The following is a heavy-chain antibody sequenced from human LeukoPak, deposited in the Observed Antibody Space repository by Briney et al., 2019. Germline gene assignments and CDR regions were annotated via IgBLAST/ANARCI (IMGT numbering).Heavy chain of an antibody. V-gene: IGHV4-59*01. CDR3: ARDGDFYYYMDV. CDR2: TSYTGST. J-gene: IGHJ6*03. Sequence: SETLSLTCTVSGGSISSYFWSWIRQSPGKGLEWIGYTSYTGSTNYNPSLKSRVTMSVDTSKNQFSLNLRSATAADTAVYYCARDGDFYYYMDVWGKGTTVTVSS. CDR1: GGSISSYF. D-gene: IGHD3-16*01.